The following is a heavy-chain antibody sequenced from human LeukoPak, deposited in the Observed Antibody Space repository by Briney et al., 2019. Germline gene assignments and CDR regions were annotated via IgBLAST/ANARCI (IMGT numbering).Heavy chain of an antibody. Sequence: SETLSLTCTVSGGSISSSSYYWGWIRQPPGKGLEWIGSIYYSGSTYYNPSLKSRVTISVDTSKNQFSLKLSSVAAADTAVYYCARQEYYYDSSGPPMYWGQGTLVTVSS. V-gene: IGHV4-39*01. J-gene: IGHJ4*02. CDR3: ARQEYYYDSSGPPMY. D-gene: IGHD3-22*01. CDR1: GGSISSSSYY. CDR2: IYYSGST.